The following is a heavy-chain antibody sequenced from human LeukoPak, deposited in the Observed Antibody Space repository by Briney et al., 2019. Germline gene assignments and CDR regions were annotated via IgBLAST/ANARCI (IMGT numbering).Heavy chain of an antibody. CDR2: IYYSGTT. Sequence: PSETLSLTCTVSGGFVSSGSYYWSWIRQPPGKGLVWVGYIYYSGTTNYNPSLKSRVTISVDTSKNQFSLKLSSVTAADTAVYYCAREDYSKYYFDYWGQGTLVTVSS. CDR1: GGFVSSGSYY. J-gene: IGHJ4*02. CDR3: AREDYSKYYFDY. D-gene: IGHD4-11*01. V-gene: IGHV4-61*01.